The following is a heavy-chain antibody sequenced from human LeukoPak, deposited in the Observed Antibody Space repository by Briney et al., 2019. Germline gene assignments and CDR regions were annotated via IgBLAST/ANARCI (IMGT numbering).Heavy chain of an antibody. V-gene: IGHV3-21*01. CDR2: ISSSSSYI. CDR1: GFTFSSYS. Sequence: GGSLRLSCAASGFTFSSYSMNRVRQAPGKGLEWVSSISSSSSYIYYADSVKGRFTISRDNAKNSLYLQMNSLRAEDTAVYYCARVWQWLRYGVDVWGQGTTVTVSS. CDR3: ARVWQWLRYGVDV. J-gene: IGHJ6*02. D-gene: IGHD6-19*01.